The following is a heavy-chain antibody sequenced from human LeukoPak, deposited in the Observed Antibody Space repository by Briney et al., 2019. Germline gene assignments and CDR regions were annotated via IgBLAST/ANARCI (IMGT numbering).Heavy chain of an antibody. Sequence: GGSLGLSCAASGFSLSSHWMTWVRQVPGRGPEWVANVNRDGSETYYLDSVKGRFTISKDNAKNSLYLQMNSLRAEDTALYHCARNNGMDVWGQGTTVIVSS. CDR1: GFSLSSHW. CDR2: VNRDGSET. V-gene: IGHV3-7*03. CDR3: ARNNGMDV. J-gene: IGHJ6*02.